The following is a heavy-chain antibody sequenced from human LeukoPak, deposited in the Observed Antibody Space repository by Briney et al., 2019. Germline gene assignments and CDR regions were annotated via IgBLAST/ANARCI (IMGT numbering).Heavy chain of an antibody. CDR2: IYYSGST. CDR1: GGSISTYY. V-gene: IGHV4-59*01. CDR3: ARDLGLEGRSWKYVFDY. J-gene: IGHJ4*02. D-gene: IGHD1-7*01. Sequence: PSETLSLTCTLSGGSISTYYWSWIRQPPGKGLEWIGYIYYSGSTNYNPSLKSRVTISVDTSKNQFSLKLTSVTAADTAVYYCARDLGLEGRSWKYVFDYWGQGTLVTVSS.